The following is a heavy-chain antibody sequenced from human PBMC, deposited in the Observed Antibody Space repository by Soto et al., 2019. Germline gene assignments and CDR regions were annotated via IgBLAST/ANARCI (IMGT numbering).Heavy chain of an antibody. J-gene: IGHJ4*02. CDR3: ARGAVAPTSGDY. CDR2: ISAYNGNT. V-gene: IGHV1-18*01. Sequence: ASVKVSCKASGYTFTSYGISWVRRAPGQGLEWMGWISAYNGNTNSAQKLQGRVTMTTDTSTSTAYMELRSLRSDDTAVYYCARGAVAPTSGDYWGQGTLVTVSS. D-gene: IGHD2-15*01. CDR1: GYTFTSYG.